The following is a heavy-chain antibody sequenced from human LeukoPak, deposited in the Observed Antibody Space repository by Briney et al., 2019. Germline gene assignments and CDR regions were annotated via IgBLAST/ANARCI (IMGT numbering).Heavy chain of an antibody. CDR2: IRFDGRNK. V-gene: IGHV3-30*02. CDR3: AKDPGYYDSSGYYFPYYFVS. D-gene: IGHD3-22*01. Sequence: PGGSLRLSCVASGFTFSSYGIHWVRPAPGKGVEWVAFIRFDGRNKYYADSVKGRFTSYRDNSKYTLYLQMNSLRAEDTAVYYCAKDPGYYDSSGYYFPYYFVSWGQGTLVTVFS. J-gene: IGHJ4*02. CDR1: GFTFSSYG.